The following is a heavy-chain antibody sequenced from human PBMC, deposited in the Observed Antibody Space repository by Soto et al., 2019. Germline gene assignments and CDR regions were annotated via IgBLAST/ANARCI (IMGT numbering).Heavy chain of an antibody. CDR3: ARHENIVATTDYYYYYMDV. V-gene: IGHV4-59*08. J-gene: IGHJ6*03. CDR2: IYYSGST. CDR1: GGSISNYY. Sequence: PSETLSLTCTVSGGSISNYYWSWIRQPPGKGLEWIGYIYYSGSTNYNPSLKSRVTISVDTSKNQFSLKLSSVTAADTAVYYCARHENIVATTDYYYYYMDVWGKGTTVTVSS. D-gene: IGHD5-12*01.